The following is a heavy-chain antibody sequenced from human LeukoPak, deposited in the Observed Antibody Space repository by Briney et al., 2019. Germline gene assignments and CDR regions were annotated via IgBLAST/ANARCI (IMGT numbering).Heavy chain of an antibody. J-gene: IGHJ4*02. CDR1: TDSTTSNW. V-gene: IGHV4-4*02. Sequence: SETQSLTSAVSTDSTTSNWWSGVHQPQGKGLEWIGEVHKSGSTNYYPSLQSRVTISIDKSKNQIALELTSVTAADTAVYYCAREIVGAPTPGAYRGQGILVTVSS. CDR2: VHKSGST. D-gene: IGHD1-26*01. CDR3: AREIVGAPTPGAY.